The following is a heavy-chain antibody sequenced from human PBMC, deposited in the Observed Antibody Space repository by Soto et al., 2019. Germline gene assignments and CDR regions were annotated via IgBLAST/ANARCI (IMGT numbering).Heavy chain of an antibody. D-gene: IGHD3-10*01. CDR2: MNPNSGNT. J-gene: IGHJ4*02. V-gene: IGHV1-8*01. CDR1: GYTFTSYD. Sequence: ASVKVSSKASGYTFTSYDINWVRQATGQGLEWMGWMNPNSGNTGYAQKFQGRVTMTRNTSISTAYMELSSLRSEDTAVYYCARGLSVGLWFGDNFDYWGQGTLVTVSS. CDR3: ARGLSVGLWFGDNFDY.